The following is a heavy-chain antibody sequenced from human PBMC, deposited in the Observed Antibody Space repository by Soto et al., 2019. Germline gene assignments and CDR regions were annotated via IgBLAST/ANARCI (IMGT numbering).Heavy chain of an antibody. Sequence: KPSETLSLTCTVSGGSIISGYWSWIRQPPGKGLEWIGYISYSGNTNYNPSLKSRVTMSVDTPKNQFSLRLSSVTTADTAVYYCAGLRGYAGSPIDPWGQGTLVTVSS. CDR3: AGLRGYAGSPIDP. CDR2: ISYSGNT. J-gene: IGHJ5*02. D-gene: IGHD2-15*01. V-gene: IGHV4-59*01. CDR1: GGSIISGY.